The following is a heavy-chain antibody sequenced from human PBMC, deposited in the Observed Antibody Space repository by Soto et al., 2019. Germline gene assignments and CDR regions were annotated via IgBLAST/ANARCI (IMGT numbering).Heavy chain of an antibody. CDR2: INHSGST. V-gene: IGHV4-34*01. J-gene: IGHJ4*02. D-gene: IGHD5-12*01. CDR1: GGSFSGYY. CDR3: ASCRDIYGAFCAHFDY. Sequence: PSETLSLTCAVYGGSFSGYYWSWIRQPPGKGLEWIGEINHSGSTNYNPSLKSRVTISVDTSKNQFSLKLSSVTAADTAVYYCASCRDIYGAFCAHFDYWGLGILVTVSS.